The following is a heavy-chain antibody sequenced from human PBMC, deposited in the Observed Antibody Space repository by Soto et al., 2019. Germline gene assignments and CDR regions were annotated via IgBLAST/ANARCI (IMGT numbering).Heavy chain of an antibody. CDR1: GGTFSSYA. Sequence: QVQLVQSGAEVKKPWSSVKVSCKASGGTFSSYAISWGRQAPGQGLEWMGGIIPIFGTANYAQKFQGRVTITADESTRTADMELRSLRSEDTAVYYCSRGLPRDIVATIMIYSYYGMAVWGQGTTVTVSS. CDR2: IIPIFGTA. D-gene: IGHD5-12*01. J-gene: IGHJ6*02. V-gene: IGHV1-69*01. CDR3: SRGLPRDIVATIMIYSYYGMAV.